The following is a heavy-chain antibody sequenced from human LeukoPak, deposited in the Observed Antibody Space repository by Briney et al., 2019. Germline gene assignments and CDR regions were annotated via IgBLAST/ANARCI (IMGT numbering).Heavy chain of an antibody. CDR2: IHTGGST. D-gene: IGHD5-24*01. V-gene: IGHV3-53*01. CDR1: GFTVSSNY. J-gene: IGHJ4*02. CDR3: AREGKWLQLRYFDY. Sequence: GGSLRLSCAASGFTVSSNYMSWVRQAPGKGLEWASVIHTGGSTYYADSVKGRFTISRDTSNNTLYLQMNSLRAEDTAVYYCAREGKWLQLRYFDYWGQGTLVTVSS.